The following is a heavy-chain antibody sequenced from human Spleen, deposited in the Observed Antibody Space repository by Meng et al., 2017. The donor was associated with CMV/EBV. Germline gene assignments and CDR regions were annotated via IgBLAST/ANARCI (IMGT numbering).Heavy chain of an antibody. Sequence: GGSLRLSCAASGFTFDDYTMHWVRQAPGKGLEWVSLISWDGGSTFYADSVKGRFTISRDNAKNSLSLQMNSLRAEDTAVYYCARDGGLGYYFDYWGQGTLVTVSS. J-gene: IGHJ4*02. D-gene: IGHD3-16*01. CDR3: ARDGGLGYYFDY. V-gene: IGHV3-43*01. CDR2: ISWDGGST. CDR1: GFTFDDYT.